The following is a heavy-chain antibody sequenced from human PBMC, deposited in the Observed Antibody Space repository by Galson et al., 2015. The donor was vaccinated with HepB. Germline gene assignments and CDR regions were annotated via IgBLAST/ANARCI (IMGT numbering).Heavy chain of an antibody. V-gene: IGHV3-53*01. Sequence: SLRLSCAASGFTVSSNYMSWVRQAPGKGLEWVSVIYSGGSTYYADSVKGRFTISRDNSKNTLYLQMNSLRAEDTAVYYCARELSRLAGTKPPYYYGMDVWGQGTTVTVSS. CDR3: ARELSRLAGTKPPYYYGMDV. CDR1: GFTVSSNY. CDR2: IYSGGST. D-gene: IGHD6-19*01. J-gene: IGHJ6*02.